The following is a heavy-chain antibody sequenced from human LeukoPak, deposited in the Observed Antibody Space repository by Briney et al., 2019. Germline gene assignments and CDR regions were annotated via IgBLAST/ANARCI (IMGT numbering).Heavy chain of an antibody. V-gene: IGHV4-59*01. CDR3: ARDKLGDGYNFDY. CDR1: GGSISSYY. J-gene: IGHJ4*02. Sequence: SETLSLTCTVSGGSISSYYWSWIRQPPGKGLEWIGYIYYSGSTNYNPSLKSRVTISVDTSKNQFSLKLSSVTAADTAVYYCARDKLGDGYNFDYWSQGTLVTVSS. CDR2: IYYSGST. D-gene: IGHD5-24*01.